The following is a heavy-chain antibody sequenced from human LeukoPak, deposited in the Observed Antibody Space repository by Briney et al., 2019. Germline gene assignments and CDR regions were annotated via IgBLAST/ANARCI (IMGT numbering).Heavy chain of an antibody. CDR3: ASGLELDY. V-gene: IGHV3-74*01. CDR1: GFTFSTYW. CDR2: INTDGTDGSSI. J-gene: IGHJ4*02. Sequence: GGSLRLSCAVSGFTFSTYWMHWVRQVPGKGLVWVSRINTDGTDGSSISYADSVKGRFTISRDNAKNSLYLQMNSLRAEDTAVYYCASGLELDYWGQGTLVTVSS.